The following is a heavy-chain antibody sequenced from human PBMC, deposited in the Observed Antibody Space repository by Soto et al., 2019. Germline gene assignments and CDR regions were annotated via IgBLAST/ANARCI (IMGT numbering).Heavy chain of an antibody. Sequence: QLQLQESGPGLVKPSETLSLTCSVSDDSINSDKYYWGWIRQPPGKGLEWIGSIYYRGNAYYNPSLQTRVTISLDKSKRPFSLQLNSVTAADSAVYFCARLEGLAPISYYFDFWGPGALVTVSS. CDR1: DDSINSDKYY. V-gene: IGHV4-39*01. CDR3: ARLEGLAPISYYFDF. J-gene: IGHJ4*02. D-gene: IGHD3-9*01. CDR2: IYYRGNA.